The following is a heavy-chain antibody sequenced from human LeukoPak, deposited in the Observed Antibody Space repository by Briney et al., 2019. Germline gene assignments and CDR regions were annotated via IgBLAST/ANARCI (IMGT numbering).Heavy chain of an antibody. CDR1: GGTFSSYA. V-gene: IGHV1-69*05. D-gene: IGHD1-26*01. Sequence: SVKVSCKASGGTFSSYAISWVRQAPGQGLEWMGRIIPIFGTANYAQKFQGRVTITTDESTSTAYMELSSLRSEDTAVYYCARATGRGGSYYPYYFDYWGRGTLVTVSS. J-gene: IGHJ4*02. CDR2: IIPIFGTA. CDR3: ARATGRGGSYYPYYFDY.